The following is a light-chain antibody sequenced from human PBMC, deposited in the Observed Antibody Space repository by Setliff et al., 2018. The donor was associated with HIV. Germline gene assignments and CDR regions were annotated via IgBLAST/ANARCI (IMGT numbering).Light chain of an antibody. Sequence: QSALTQPASVSGSPGQSITISCTGTSSDVGAYNYVSWYQQHPGKAPKLMIYDVSNRPSGVSYRFSGFKSGNTASLIISGLQSEDEADYYCCSYAGSSIFYVFGSGTKVTV. J-gene: IGLJ1*01. V-gene: IGLV2-14*03. CDR1: SSDVGAYNY. CDR2: DVS. CDR3: CSYAGSSIFYV.